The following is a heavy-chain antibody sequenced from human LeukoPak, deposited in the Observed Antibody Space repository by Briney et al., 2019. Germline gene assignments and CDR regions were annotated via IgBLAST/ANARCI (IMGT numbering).Heavy chain of an antibody. CDR3: AKDTSVATIPLGPFDY. J-gene: IGHJ4*02. Sequence: GGSLRLSCAASGFTFSGFAMSWVRQAPGKGLEWVSAISGSGGSTYYADSVKGRFTISRDNSKNTLCLQMNSLRAEDTAVYYCAKDTSVATIPLGPFDYWGQGTLVTVSS. V-gene: IGHV3-23*01. D-gene: IGHD5-12*01. CDR2: ISGSGGST. CDR1: GFTFSGFA.